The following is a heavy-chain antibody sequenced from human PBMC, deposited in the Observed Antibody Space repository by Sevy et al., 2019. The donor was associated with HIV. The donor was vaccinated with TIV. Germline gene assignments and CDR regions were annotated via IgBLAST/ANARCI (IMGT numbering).Heavy chain of an antibody. J-gene: IGHJ4*02. V-gene: IGHV4-59*08. Sequence: GSLRLSCTVSGGSITSLYWNWIRQPPGKGLEWIANIYYNGHINYNPSLKSRFTLSLATSKNQFSLRLSSVTAADTAMYYCAGENAWGRGYSWGQGTLVIVSS. CDR2: IYYNGHI. CDR3: AGENAWGRGYS. CDR1: GGSITSLY. D-gene: IGHD3-16*01.